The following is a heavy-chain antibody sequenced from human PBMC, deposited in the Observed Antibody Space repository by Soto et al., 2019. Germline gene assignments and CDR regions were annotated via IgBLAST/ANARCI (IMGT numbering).Heavy chain of an antibody. CDR2: MNPNSGNT. Sequence: ASVKVSCKASGYTFTSYDINWVRQATGQGLEWMGWMNPNSGNTGYAQKFQGRVNMTRNTSISTAYMEPSSLRFVVTTVYYCAIYLGEVVLADHGEYYSYNFDYWGKGTLVTVSS. CDR3: AIYLGEVVLADHGEYYSYNFDY. D-gene: IGHD2-15*01. CDR1: GYTFTSYD. V-gene: IGHV1-8*01. J-gene: IGHJ4*01.